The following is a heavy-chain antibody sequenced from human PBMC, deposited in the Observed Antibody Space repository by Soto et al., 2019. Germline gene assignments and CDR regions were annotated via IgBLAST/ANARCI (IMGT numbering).Heavy chain of an antibody. V-gene: IGHV3-23*01. D-gene: IGHD5-12*01. CDR1: GFTFSNYA. Sequence: EVQLLESGGGLVQPGGSLRLSCVASGFTFSNYAMSWVRQAPGKGLEWVSAISGSGGRTYYADSVKGRFTISGDISRATLYLQMNSLSADDTAVYYWARDVRSSYEFRDYMDVWGTGTTVIVSS. CDR3: ARDVRSSYEFRDYMDV. J-gene: IGHJ6*03. CDR2: ISGSGGRT.